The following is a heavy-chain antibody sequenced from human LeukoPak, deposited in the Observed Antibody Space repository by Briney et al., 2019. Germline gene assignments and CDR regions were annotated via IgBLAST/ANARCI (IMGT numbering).Heavy chain of an antibody. V-gene: IGHV3-7*04. D-gene: IGHD5-18*01. J-gene: IGHJ4*02. CDR2: IKQDATEK. Sequence: GGSLRLSCAASGITFSNYWMSWVRQAPGKGLEWVANIKQDATEKYYVDSVKGRFTISRDNARNSLYLQTNSLRAEDTAVYYCARTRSIQLWTFDYWGQGALVTVSS. CDR3: ARTRSIQLWTFDY. CDR1: GITFSNYW.